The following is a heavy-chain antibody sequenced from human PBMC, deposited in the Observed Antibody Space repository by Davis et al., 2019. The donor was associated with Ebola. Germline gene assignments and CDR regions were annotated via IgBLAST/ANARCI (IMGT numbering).Heavy chain of an antibody. V-gene: IGHV4-39*07. CDR1: GDSIKSDAYF. CDR2: ISYTGRT. CDR3: ARGVVATNYRANWFDP. Sequence: PGGSLRLSCSVSGDSIKSDAYFWGWIRQPPGKGLEWIGSISYTGRTLYSPSLTSRLTILVDTSKNQFSLKLTSVTAADTAVYYCARGVVATNYRANWFDPWGQGTLVTVSS. J-gene: IGHJ5*02. D-gene: IGHD2-15*01.